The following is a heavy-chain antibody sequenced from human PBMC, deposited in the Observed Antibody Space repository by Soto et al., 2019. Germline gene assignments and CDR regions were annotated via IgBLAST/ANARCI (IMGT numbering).Heavy chain of an antibody. V-gene: IGHV3-48*02. J-gene: IGHJ6*02. CDR2: ISSSSSTI. Sequence: PGGSLRLSCAASGFTFSSYSMNWVRQAPGKGLEWVSYISSSSSTIYYADSVKGRFTISRDNAKNSLYLQMNSLRDEDTAVYYCARDLWSGYYSGYHYYYYGMDVWGQGTTVTVSS. CDR1: GFTFSSYS. CDR3: ARDLWSGYYSGYHYYYYGMDV. D-gene: IGHD3-3*01.